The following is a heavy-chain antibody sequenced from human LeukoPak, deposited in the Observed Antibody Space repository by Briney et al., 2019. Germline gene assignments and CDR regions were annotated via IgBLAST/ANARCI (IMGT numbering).Heavy chain of an antibody. CDR2: ITGSGDGA. CDR1: GFIFDDYA. D-gene: IGHD4-17*01. V-gene: IGHV3-23*01. CDR3: AKASNYGEFDY. J-gene: IGHJ4*02. Sequence: GGSLRLSCVGSGFIFDDYAIHWVRQAPGKGLEWVSAITGSGDGAYYADSVKGRFTISKDISKKTLYLRMNSLRAEDTAVYYCAKASNYGEFDYWGQGTLVTVSS.